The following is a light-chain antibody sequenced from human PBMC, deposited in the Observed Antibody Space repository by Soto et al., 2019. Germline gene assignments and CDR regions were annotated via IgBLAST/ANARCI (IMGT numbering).Light chain of an antibody. V-gene: IGLV2-11*01. Sequence: QSALTQPRSVSGSPGQSVTISCTGTSSDVGGYNYVSWYQQHPGKAPKLMIYDVSKRPSWVPDRFSGSKSGNTASLTISGLQAEDEADYYCFSYAGSYSVVFGGGTKLTVL. CDR3: FSYAGSYSVV. CDR1: SSDVGGYNY. J-gene: IGLJ2*01. CDR2: DVS.